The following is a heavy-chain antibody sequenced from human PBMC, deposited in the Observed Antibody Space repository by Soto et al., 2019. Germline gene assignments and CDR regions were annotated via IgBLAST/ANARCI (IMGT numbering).Heavy chain of an antibody. CDR1: GFTFSSYG. J-gene: IGHJ3*02. Sequence: QVQLVESGGGVVQPGRSLRLSCAASGFTFSSYGMHWVRQAPGKGLEWVAVISYDGSNKYYADSVKGRFTISRDNSKNTLYLQMNSRRAEDTAVYYCAKVGQSSGYYDRLHAFDIWGQGTMVTGSS. D-gene: IGHD3-22*01. V-gene: IGHV3-30*18. CDR3: AKVGQSSGYYDRLHAFDI. CDR2: ISYDGSNK.